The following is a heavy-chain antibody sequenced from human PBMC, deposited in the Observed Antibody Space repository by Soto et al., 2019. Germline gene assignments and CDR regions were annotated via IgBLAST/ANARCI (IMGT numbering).Heavy chain of an antibody. CDR3: AHHGGFDF. Sequence: EGQLFESGGGLVQPGESLRLSCAASGFTFSSSGMSWVRQAPGKGLEWVSSISIRGDYRYYADSVKGRFIISRDNSKNTLYLQMSSLTAEHTALYYCAHHGGFDFWGQGTMVAVSS. V-gene: IGHV3-23*01. CDR2: ISIRGDYR. J-gene: IGHJ3*01. D-gene: IGHD4-17*01. CDR1: GFTFSSSG.